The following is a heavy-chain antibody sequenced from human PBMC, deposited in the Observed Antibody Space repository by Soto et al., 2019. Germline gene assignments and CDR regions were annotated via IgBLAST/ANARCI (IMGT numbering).Heavy chain of an antibody. D-gene: IGHD3-3*01. CDR1: GFTFSSYW. CDR3: ARAVTYGEVVHYDYCYGMDV. J-gene: IGHJ6*02. V-gene: IGHV3-74*01. Sequence: EVQLVESGGGLVQPGGSLRLSCAAYGFTFSSYWMHWVRQAPGKGLVWVSHINSDGSTTNYADSVQGRFTVSRDNAENTLALKMDSLRAEATAVYYCARAVTYGEVVHYDYCYGMDVWGQGTTVTVSS. CDR2: INSDGSTT.